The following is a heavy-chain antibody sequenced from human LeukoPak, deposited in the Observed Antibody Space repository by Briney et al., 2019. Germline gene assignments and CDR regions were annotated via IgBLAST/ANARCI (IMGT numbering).Heavy chain of an antibody. Sequence: PGGSLRLSCAASGFTFSSYSMNWVRQAPGKGLEWVSYISSSSSTIYYADSVKGRFTISRDNAKNSLYLQMNSLRAEDTAVYYCARTLRFLEWPVAFDIWGQGTMVTVSS. J-gene: IGHJ3*02. V-gene: IGHV3-48*01. CDR3: ARTLRFLEWPVAFDI. CDR2: ISSSSSTI. D-gene: IGHD3-3*01. CDR1: GFTFSSYS.